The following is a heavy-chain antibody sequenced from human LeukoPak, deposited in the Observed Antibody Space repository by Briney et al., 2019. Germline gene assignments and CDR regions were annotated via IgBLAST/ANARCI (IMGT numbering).Heavy chain of an antibody. J-gene: IGHJ6*03. CDR2: INSDGSST. CDR3: ARNPLFMIFGVLTADFYFYYMDV. V-gene: IGHV3-74*01. CDR1: GFTFSNYW. Sequence: GGSLRLSCAASGFTFSNYWMHWVRQAPGKGLVWVSHINSDGSSTSYADSVKGRFTISRDNAKNTLYLQMNSLRAEDTAVYYCARNPLFMIFGVLTADFYFYYMDVWGKGTTVTVSS. D-gene: IGHD3-3*01.